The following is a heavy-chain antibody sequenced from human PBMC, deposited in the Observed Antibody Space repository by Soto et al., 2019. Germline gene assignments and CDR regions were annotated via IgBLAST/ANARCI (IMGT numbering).Heavy chain of an antibody. Sequence: GESLKISCKGSGYSFTSYWIGWVRQMPGKGLEWMGIIYPGDSDTRYSPSFQGQVTISADKSISTAYLQWSSLKASDTAMYYCAKTFLGPYTIFGEGYFDYWGQGTLVTVSS. V-gene: IGHV5-51*01. CDR2: IYPGDSDT. CDR1: GYSFTSYW. CDR3: AKTFLGPYTIFGEGYFDY. D-gene: IGHD3-3*01. J-gene: IGHJ4*02.